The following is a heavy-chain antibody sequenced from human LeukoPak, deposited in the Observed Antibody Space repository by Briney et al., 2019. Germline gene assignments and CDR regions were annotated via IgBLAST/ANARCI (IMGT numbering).Heavy chain of an antibody. CDR3: ARHLSGTGPDY. CDR2: INTDGTTT. CDR1: GFFFGSHR. D-gene: IGHD1-14*01. J-gene: IGHJ4*02. V-gene: IGHV3-74*03. Sequence: GGSLRLSCGASGFFFGSHRMYWVRHAPGKGLLSVSRINTDGTTTMYADSVKGRFTISRDNAKNTLFLQMNSLRAEDTAVYYCARHLSGTGPDYWGQGTLVTVSS.